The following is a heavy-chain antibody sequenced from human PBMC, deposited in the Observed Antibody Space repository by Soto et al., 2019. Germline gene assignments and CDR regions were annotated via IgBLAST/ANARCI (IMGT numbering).Heavy chain of an antibody. CDR1: GFTVSSYH. J-gene: IGHJ4*02. D-gene: IGHD3-22*01. Sequence: GGSLRLSCAASGFTVSSYHMSWVRQAPGKGLEWISVIYSAGSADFADSVKGRFTISRDNSKNTLYLQMNSLRAEDTAVYYCARNYYDSGGGFDYWGQGTLVTVSS. CDR2: IYSAGSA. V-gene: IGHV3-66*01. CDR3: ARNYYDSGGGFDY.